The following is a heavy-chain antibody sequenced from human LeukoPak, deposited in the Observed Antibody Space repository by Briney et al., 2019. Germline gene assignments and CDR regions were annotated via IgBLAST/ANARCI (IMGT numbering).Heavy chain of an antibody. V-gene: IGHV5-51*01. CDR2: IYPGDSDT. Sequence: GESLKISCKGSGYSFTSYWIGWVRQMPGKSLEWMGIIYPGDSDTRYSPSFQGQVTISADTSISTAYPQWSSLKASDTAMYYCARQGRSSIAARTANYWGQGTLVTVSS. CDR3: ARQGRSSIAARTANY. D-gene: IGHD6-6*01. CDR1: GYSFTSYW. J-gene: IGHJ4*02.